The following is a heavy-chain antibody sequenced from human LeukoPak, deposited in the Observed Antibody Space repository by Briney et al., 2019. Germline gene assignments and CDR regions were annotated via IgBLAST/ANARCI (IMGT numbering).Heavy chain of an antibody. CDR1: GFTFSSYG. CDR2: IKQDGSEK. D-gene: IGHD6-13*01. Sequence: PGGSLRPSCAASGFTFSSYGMSWVRQAPGKGLEWVANIKQDGSEKYYVDSVKGRFTISRDNAKNSLYLQMNSLRAEDTAVYYCARVAAAGIYYYYYMDVWGKGTTVTVSS. CDR3: ARVAAAGIYYYYYMDV. J-gene: IGHJ6*03. V-gene: IGHV3-7*01.